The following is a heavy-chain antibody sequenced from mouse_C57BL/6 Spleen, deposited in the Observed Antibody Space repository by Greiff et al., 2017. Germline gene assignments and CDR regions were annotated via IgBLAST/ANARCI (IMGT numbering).Heavy chain of an antibody. D-gene: IGHD2-4*01. CDR3: ARGDYDDGYYFDC. J-gene: IGHJ2*01. CDR1: GYTFTDYY. V-gene: IGHV1-76*01. Sequence: VQLQQSGAELVRPGASVKLSCKASGYTFTDYYINWVKQRPGQGLEWIARIYPGSGNTYYNEKFKGKATLTAEKSSSTAYMQLSSLTSEDSAVYFCARGDYDDGYYFDCWGQGTTLTVSS. CDR2: IYPGSGNT.